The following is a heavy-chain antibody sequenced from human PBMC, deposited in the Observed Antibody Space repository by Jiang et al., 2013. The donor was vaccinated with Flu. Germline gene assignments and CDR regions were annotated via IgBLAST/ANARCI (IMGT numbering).Heavy chain of an antibody. Sequence: PGLVKPSQTLSLTCTVSGGSVTSSSYSWSWIRQPAGKGLEWIGRVYTSGSTNYNPSLKSRVTMSVDTSKNQFSLKLSSVTAADTAVYYCTRSLVGAPWGDFDYWGQGTLVTVSS. CDR1: GGSVTSSSYS. J-gene: IGHJ4*02. CDR3: TRSLVGAPWGDFDY. CDR2: VYTSGST. D-gene: IGHD1-26*01. V-gene: IGHV4-61*02.